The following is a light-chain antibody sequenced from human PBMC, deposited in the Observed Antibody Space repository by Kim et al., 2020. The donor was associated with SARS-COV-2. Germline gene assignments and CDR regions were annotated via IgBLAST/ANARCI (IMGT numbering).Light chain of an antibody. CDR2: DAS. CDR3: HQYDDWPRT. J-gene: IGKJ1*01. V-gene: IGKV3-15*01. Sequence: VSPGERATLSCRASQTISNNLAWYQQKPGQAPRLLMYDASTKATGIPAMFSGSGSGTEFTLTISSLQSEDFAVYYCHQYDDWPRTFGQGTEVEIK. CDR1: QTISNN.